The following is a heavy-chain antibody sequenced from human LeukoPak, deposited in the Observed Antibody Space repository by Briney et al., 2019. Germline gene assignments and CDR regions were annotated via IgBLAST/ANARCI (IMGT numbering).Heavy chain of an antibody. CDR1: GFTFDDYG. CDR3: AREQGGSFLFDY. CDR2: INWNGGST. V-gene: IGHV3-20*04. J-gene: IGHJ4*02. D-gene: IGHD5-12*01. Sequence: GGSLRLSCGASGFTFDDYGMSWVRQAPGKGLEWVSGINWNGGSTGYAESVKGRFTISRDNAKNSLYLQMNSLRAEDTAVYYCAREQGGSFLFDYWGQGTVVTVSS.